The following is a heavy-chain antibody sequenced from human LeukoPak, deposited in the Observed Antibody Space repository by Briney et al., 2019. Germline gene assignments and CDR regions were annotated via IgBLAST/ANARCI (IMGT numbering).Heavy chain of an antibody. Sequence: GRSLRLSCTGSGLMFDDYIISWVRQAPGKGLEWVGLTRRQSYGGTVHYAASVKGRFTISRDDSKSVAYLQMNSLKIEDTAVYYCTRDGVGFYYDRSGYYYFDNWGQGTLVAVSS. CDR2: TRRQSYGGTV. J-gene: IGHJ4*02. V-gene: IGHV3-49*04. D-gene: IGHD3-22*01. CDR1: GLMFDDYI. CDR3: TRDGVGFYYDRSGYYYFDN.